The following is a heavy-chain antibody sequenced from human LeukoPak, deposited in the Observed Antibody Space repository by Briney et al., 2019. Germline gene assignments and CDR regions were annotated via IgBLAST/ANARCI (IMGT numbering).Heavy chain of an antibody. CDR2: ISSSSSYI. D-gene: IGHD6-13*01. V-gene: IGHV3-21*01. J-gene: IGHJ4*02. Sequence: GGSLRLSCAASGFTFSSYSMNWVRQAPGKGLEWVSSISSSSSYIYYADSVKGRFTISRDNAKNSLYLQMNSLRAEDTAVYYCARAGHFGIAAAWGVFDYWGQGTLVTVSS. CDR1: GFTFSSYS. CDR3: ARAGHFGIAAAWGVFDY.